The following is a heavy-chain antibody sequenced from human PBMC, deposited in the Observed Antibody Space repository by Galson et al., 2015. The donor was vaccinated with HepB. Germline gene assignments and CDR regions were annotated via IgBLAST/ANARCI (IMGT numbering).Heavy chain of an antibody. J-gene: IGHJ4*02. Sequence: SLRLSCAASGFTFSRYWMSWVRQAPGKGLEWVANIKQDGSEKYYVDSVKGRFTISRDNAKNSLYLQMNSLRAEDTAVYYCARNRGTLYWGQGTLVTVSS. V-gene: IGHV3-7*01. CDR3: ARNRGTLY. CDR2: IKQDGSEK. CDR1: GFTFSRYW.